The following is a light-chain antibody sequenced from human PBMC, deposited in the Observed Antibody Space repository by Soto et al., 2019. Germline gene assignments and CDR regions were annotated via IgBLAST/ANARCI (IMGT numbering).Light chain of an antibody. J-gene: IGLJ2*01. V-gene: IGLV2-14*01. CDR2: DVT. CDR3: CSYKAIALDVV. Sequence: QSALTQPASVSGSPGQSITISCTGTSSDIGDYDYVSWYQHLPGKAPKLLIFDVTHRPSGVSDRFSGSKSGNTASLTISGVRPEDEADYYCCSYKAIALDVVFGGGTKVTVL. CDR1: SSDIGDYDY.